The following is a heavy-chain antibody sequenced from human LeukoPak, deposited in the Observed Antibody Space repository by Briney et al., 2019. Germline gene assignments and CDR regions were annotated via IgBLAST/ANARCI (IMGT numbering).Heavy chain of an antibody. J-gene: IGHJ6*02. D-gene: IGHD3-22*01. CDR2: VVVGSGNT. Sequence: SVKVSCKASVFTFTSSAVQWVRQARGQRLEWIGWVVVGSGNTSYAQKFQERVTITRDMSTSTAYMELSSLRSEDTAVYYCAAGHYYDSSGYYRIYYYYGMDVWGQGTTVTVSS. V-gene: IGHV1-58*01. CDR1: VFTFTSSA. CDR3: AAGHYYDSSGYYRIYYYYGMDV.